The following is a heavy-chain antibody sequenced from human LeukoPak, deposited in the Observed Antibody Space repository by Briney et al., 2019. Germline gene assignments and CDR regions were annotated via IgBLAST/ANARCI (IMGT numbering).Heavy chain of an antibody. CDR2: ISGSGGST. CDR3: AKVSSGWTGRFDY. J-gene: IGHJ4*02. Sequence: GGSRRLSWEASGFTFSSYGMSWFGQAPGKGLEWVSAISGSGGSTYYADSVKGRFTISRDNSKNTLYLQMNSLRAEDTAVYYCAKVSSGWTGRFDYWGQGTLVTVSS. D-gene: IGHD6-19*01. V-gene: IGHV3-23*01. CDR1: GFTFSSYG.